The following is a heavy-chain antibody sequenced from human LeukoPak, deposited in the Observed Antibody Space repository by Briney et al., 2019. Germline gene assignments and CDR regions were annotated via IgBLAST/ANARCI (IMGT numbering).Heavy chain of an antibody. Sequence: GGSLRLSCAASGFTSSNAWMTWVRQAPGQGLEWVGRIKRKSDGGTTDYAAPVKGRFTISRDDSKNTLYLQMNSLKTEDTAVYYCTAAYGSGSPSPYYYYGMDVWGKGTTVTVSS. CDR1: GFTSSNAW. V-gene: IGHV3-15*01. CDR3: TAAYGSGSPSPYYYYGMDV. CDR2: IKRKSDGGTT. D-gene: IGHD3-10*01. J-gene: IGHJ6*04.